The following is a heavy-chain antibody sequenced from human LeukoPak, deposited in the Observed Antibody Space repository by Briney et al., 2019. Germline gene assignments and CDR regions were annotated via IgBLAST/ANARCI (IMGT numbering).Heavy chain of an antibody. CDR1: GYTFTDYY. Sequence: ASVKVSCKVSGYTFTDYYMHWVQQAPGKGLEWMGLVDPEDGETIYAERFQGRVTITADTSTDTAYMELSSLRSEDTAVYYCATGPGGGGGYYFDYWGQGTLVTVSS. V-gene: IGHV1-69-2*01. CDR3: ATGPGGGGGYYFDY. J-gene: IGHJ4*02. CDR2: VDPEDGET. D-gene: IGHD2-15*01.